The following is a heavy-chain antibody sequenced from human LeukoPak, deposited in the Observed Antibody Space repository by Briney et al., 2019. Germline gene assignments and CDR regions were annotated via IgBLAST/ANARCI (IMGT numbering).Heavy chain of an antibody. J-gene: IGHJ3*02. CDR1: VYTFTGYY. D-gene: IGHD3-22*01. CDR2: INPDTGGT. CDR3: ARGGYYASSGYYPPDAFDI. V-gene: IGHV1-2*02. Sequence: ASVKVSCKASVYTFTGYYIHWVRQAPGQGLEWMGWINPDTGGTNYAQKFQGRVTMTRDTSISTAYMELSRLRSDDTAVYYCARGGYYASSGYYPPDAFDIWGQGTMVTVSS.